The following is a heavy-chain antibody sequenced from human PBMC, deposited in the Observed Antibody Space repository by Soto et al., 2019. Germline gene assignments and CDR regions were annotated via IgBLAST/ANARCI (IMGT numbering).Heavy chain of an antibody. CDR1: GFTVSSNY. Sequence: GGSLRLSCAASGFTVSSNYMSWVRQAPGKGLEWVSVIYSGGSTYYADSVKGRFTISRDNSKNTLYLQMNSLRAEDTAVYYCASTYDFWSGSGPDGMDVWGQGTTVTVSS. D-gene: IGHD3-3*01. V-gene: IGHV3-53*01. CDR2: IYSGGST. CDR3: ASTYDFWSGSGPDGMDV. J-gene: IGHJ6*02.